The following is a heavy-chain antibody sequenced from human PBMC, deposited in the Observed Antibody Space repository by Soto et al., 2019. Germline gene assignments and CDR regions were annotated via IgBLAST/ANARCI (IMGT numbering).Heavy chain of an antibody. V-gene: IGHV4-59*01. Sequence: LSLTCTVSGGSISSYYWSWIRQPPGRGLEWIGYIYYSGSTKYNPSLKSRVTISVDTSKNQLSLKLSSVTAADTSVYFCARDGGSAAGRIPYFDYWGQGTLVTVSS. CDR1: GGSISSYY. CDR2: IYYSGST. D-gene: IGHD3-16*01. J-gene: IGHJ4*02. CDR3: ARDGGSAAGRIPYFDY.